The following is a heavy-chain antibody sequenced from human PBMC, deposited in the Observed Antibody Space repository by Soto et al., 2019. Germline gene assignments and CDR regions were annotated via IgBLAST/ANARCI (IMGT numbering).Heavy chain of an antibody. V-gene: IGHV1-2*04. CDR3: ARVYYDFLSGYYRDYYYYYGMDV. CDR2: INPNSGGT. Sequence: ASVKVSCKASGYTFTGYYMHWVRQAPGQGLEWMGWINPNSGGTNYAQKFQGWVTMTRDTSISTAYMELSRLRSDDTAVYYCARVYYDFLSGYYRDYYYYYGMDVWGQGTTVTVSS. J-gene: IGHJ6*02. D-gene: IGHD3-3*01. CDR1: GYTFTGYY.